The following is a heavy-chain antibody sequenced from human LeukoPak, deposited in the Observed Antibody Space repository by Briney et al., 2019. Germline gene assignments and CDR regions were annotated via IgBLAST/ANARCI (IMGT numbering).Heavy chain of an antibody. CDR1: GFIFKNYA. Sequence: GGSLRLSCAASGFIFKNYAMSWVRRAPGKGLEWVSYISDTGNTKYYADSVKGRFTISRDNTKSSLSLQMNSLTAEDTAFYYCARGGSNGYNWFDPWGQGTLVTVSS. V-gene: IGHV3-48*03. J-gene: IGHJ5*02. CDR3: ARGGSNGYNWFDP. D-gene: IGHD3-22*01. CDR2: ISDTGNTK.